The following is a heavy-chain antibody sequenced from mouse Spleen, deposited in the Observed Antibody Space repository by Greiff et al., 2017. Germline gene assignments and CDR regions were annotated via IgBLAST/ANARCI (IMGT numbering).Heavy chain of an antibody. CDR1: GYTFTSYW. CDR2: IYPGSGST. J-gene: IGHJ2*01. V-gene: IGHV1-55*01. D-gene: IGHD1-1*01. CDR3: ARPYYGSNSYGY. Sequence: QVQLQQPGAELVKPGASVKMSCKASGYTFTSYWITWVKQRPGQGLEWIGDIYPGSGSTKYNEKFKSKATLTVDTSSSTAYMQLSSLTSEDSAVYYCARPYYGSNSYGYWGQGTTRTVSS.